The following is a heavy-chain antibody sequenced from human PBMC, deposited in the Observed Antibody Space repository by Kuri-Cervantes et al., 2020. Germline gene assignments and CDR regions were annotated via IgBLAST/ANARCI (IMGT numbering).Heavy chain of an antibody. Sequence: GESLKISWAASGFTFRSYAMSWVRQAPGRGLEWGSAISGSGSTTHYADSVKGRFTVSRDNSKNTLYLEMNSWRAEDTAIYYCAKDRGYSYGYNYYGMDVWGQGTTVTVSS. CDR2: ISGSGSTT. CDR1: GFTFRSYA. J-gene: IGHJ6*02. D-gene: IGHD3-16*02. V-gene: IGHV3-23*01. CDR3: AKDRGYSYGYNYYGMDV.